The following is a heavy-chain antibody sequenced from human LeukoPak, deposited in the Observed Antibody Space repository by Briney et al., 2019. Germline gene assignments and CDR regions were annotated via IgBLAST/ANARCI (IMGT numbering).Heavy chain of an antibody. CDR3: ARVGLELNAGDWFDP. Sequence: ASVKVSCKASGYTFTGYYMHWVRQAPGQGLEWMGWINPNSGGTNYAQKFQGRVTMTRDTSISTAYMELSRLRSDDTAVYYRARVGLELNAGDWFDPWGQGTLVTVSS. CDR2: INPNSGGT. CDR1: GYTFTGYY. V-gene: IGHV1-2*02. D-gene: IGHD1-7*01. J-gene: IGHJ5*02.